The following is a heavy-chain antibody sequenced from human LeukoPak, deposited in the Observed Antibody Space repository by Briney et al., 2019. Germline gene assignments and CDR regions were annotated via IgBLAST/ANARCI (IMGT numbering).Heavy chain of an antibody. CDR1: GFAFGSEA. J-gene: IGHJ4*02. CDR3: AKEGGGYSSSPARDY. D-gene: IGHD6-6*01. Sequence: GGSLRLSCGVSGFAFGSEAMNWVRQSPARGLEWVASISPGGGTTYYADSVKGRFTISRDNSNNTLYVQMSSLRAEDTAVYYCAKEGGGYSSSPARDYWGQGTLVTVSS. V-gene: IGHV3-23*01. CDR2: ISPGGGTT.